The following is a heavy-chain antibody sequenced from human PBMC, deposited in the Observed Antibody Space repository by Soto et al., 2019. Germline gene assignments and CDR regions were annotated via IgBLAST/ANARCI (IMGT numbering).Heavy chain of an antibody. D-gene: IGHD1-26*01. J-gene: IGHJ6*02. Sequence: QVQLQESGPGLVKPSETLSLTCTVSGGSITNYYCSWFRQPPGKGPEWIAYIQYNGYSAYNLSLKRRVTMAMDTSKTQLSLMLESVTATDTAVYYWTRHGVGSLHGLVDVWGQGTTVIVSS. CDR1: GGSITNYY. CDR2: IQYNGYS. CDR3: TRHGVGSLHGLVDV. V-gene: IGHV4-59*08.